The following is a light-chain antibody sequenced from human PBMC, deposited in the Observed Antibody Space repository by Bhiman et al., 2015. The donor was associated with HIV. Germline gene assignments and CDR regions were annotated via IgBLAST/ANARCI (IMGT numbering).Light chain of an antibody. CDR1: SSDVGGYNY. J-gene: IGLJ1*01. CDR2: DVS. CDR3: CSYTSSSTYV. V-gene: IGLV2-14*03. Sequence: QSALTQPASVSGSPGQSITISCTGTSSDVGGYNYVSWCQQHPGKAPKLMIYDVSNRPSGVSNRFSGSTSGNTASLTISGLQAGDEADYYCCSYTSSSTYVFGTGTKVTVL.